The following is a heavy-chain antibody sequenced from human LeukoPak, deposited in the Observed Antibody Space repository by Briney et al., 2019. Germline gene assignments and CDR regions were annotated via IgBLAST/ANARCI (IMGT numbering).Heavy chain of an antibody. V-gene: IGHV3-21*01. CDR3: AREEGIAAAGTGY. CDR1: GSIVSSNY. J-gene: IGHJ4*02. Sequence: PEGSLRLSCAASGSIVSSNYMSWVRQAPGKGLEWVSSISSASSYIYYADSVKGRFTISRDNAKNSLYLQMNSLRAEDTAVYYCAREEGIAAAGTGYWGQGTLVTVSS. D-gene: IGHD6-13*01. CDR2: ISSASSYI.